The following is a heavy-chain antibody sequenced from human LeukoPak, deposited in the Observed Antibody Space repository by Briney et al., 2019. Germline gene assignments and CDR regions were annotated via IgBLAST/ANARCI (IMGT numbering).Heavy chain of an antibody. J-gene: IGHJ4*02. D-gene: IGHD3-22*01. Sequence: GGSLRLSCVASGFTFRSHGMHWVRQAPGKGLEWVALIWSGGSDSVYADSVKGRFAISRDDSENTLFLQMNSLRPEDTAVYYCARVAAWDSSGFLFDYWGQGTLVTVSS. CDR3: ARVAAWDSSGFLFDY. V-gene: IGHV3-33*01. CDR2: IWSGGSDS. CDR1: GFTFRSHG.